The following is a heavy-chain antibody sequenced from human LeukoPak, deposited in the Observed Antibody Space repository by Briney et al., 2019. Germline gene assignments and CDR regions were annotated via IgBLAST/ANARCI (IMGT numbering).Heavy chain of an antibody. CDR1: GGSISSYY. CDR2: IYYSGST. CDR3: ARGMDYFDY. J-gene: IGHJ4*02. D-gene: IGHD2-2*03. V-gene: IGHV4-59*01. Sequence: KPSXXXSXTCTVSGGSISSYYWSWIRQPPGKGLEWIGYIYYSGSTNYNPSLKSRVTISVDTSKNQFSLKLSSVTAADTAVYYCARGMDYFDYWGQGTLVTVSS.